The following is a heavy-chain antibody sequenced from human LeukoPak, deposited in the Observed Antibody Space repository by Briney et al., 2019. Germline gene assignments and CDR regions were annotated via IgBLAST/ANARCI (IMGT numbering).Heavy chain of an antibody. V-gene: IGHV4-30-4*08. CDR2: IYYSGST. J-gene: IGHJ3*02. CDR1: GGSISSGAYY. D-gene: IGHD5-12*01. Sequence: SETLSLTCTVSGGSISSGAYYWSWIRQPPGKGLEWIGYIYYSGSTYYNPSLKSRVTISVDTSKNQFSLKLSSVTAADTAVYYCARHQQMANSGYAGNALDIWGQGTMVTVSS. CDR3: ARHQQMANSGYAGNALDI.